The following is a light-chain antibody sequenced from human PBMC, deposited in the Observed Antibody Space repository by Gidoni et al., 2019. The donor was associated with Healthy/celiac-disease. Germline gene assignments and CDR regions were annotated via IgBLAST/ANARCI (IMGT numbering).Light chain of an antibody. CDR3: QQRSNWLGF. V-gene: IGKV3-11*01. J-gene: IGKJ3*01. CDR1: QSVSSY. Sequence: EIVLTQSPATLSLSPGERATLSCRASQSVSSYLAWYQQKPGQAPRLLIYDASNRATGIPARFSGSGSGTDFTLTISSLEPEDFAVYYCQQRSNWLGFFXPXTKVDIK. CDR2: DAS.